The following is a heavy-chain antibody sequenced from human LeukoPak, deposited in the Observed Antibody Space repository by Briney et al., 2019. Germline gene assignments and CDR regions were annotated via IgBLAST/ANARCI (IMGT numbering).Heavy chain of an antibody. Sequence: PGGSLGLSCAASGFTFSSYSMNWVRQAPGKGLEWVSSISSSSSYIYYADSVKGRFTISRDNAKNSLYLQMNSLRAEDTAVYYCARGWNSSSSPGDYWGQGTLVTVSS. D-gene: IGHD6-6*01. CDR1: GFTFSSYS. CDR2: ISSSSSYI. CDR3: ARGWNSSSSPGDY. V-gene: IGHV3-21*01. J-gene: IGHJ4*02.